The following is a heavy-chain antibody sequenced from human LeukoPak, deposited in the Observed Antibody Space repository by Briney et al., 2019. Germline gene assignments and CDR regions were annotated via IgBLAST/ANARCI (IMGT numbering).Heavy chain of an antibody. J-gene: IGHJ4*02. Sequence: SETLSLTCTVSGGSISSSSYYWSWIRQPPGKGLEWIGYIYYSGSTNYNPSLKSRVTISVDTSKNQFSLKLSSVTAADTAVYYCARFDYDFWSGYSPGYYFDYWGQGTLVTVSS. D-gene: IGHD3-3*01. V-gene: IGHV4-61*01. CDR3: ARFDYDFWSGYSPGYYFDY. CDR1: GGSISSSSYY. CDR2: IYYSGST.